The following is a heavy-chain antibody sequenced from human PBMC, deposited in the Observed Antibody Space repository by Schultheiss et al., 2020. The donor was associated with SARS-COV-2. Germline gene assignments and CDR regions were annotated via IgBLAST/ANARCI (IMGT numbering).Heavy chain of an antibody. CDR1: GFTFSSYS. CDR2: ISGSGGTT. CDR3: AKDLYGSRWYFDF. D-gene: IGHD2/OR15-2a*01. J-gene: IGHJ4*02. Sequence: GGSLRLSCATSGFTFSSYSMIWVRQAPGKGLEWVSAISGSGGTTYYADSVKGRFTISRDNAKNSLYLQMNSLGDEDTAVYYCAKDLYGSRWYFDFWGQGTLVTVSS. V-gene: IGHV3-48*02.